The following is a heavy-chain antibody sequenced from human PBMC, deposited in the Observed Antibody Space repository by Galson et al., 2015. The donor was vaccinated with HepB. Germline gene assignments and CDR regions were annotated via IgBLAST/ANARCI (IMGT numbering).Heavy chain of an antibody. CDR1: GGTFSSYA. V-gene: IGHV1-69*13. D-gene: IGHD6-6*01. Sequence: SVKVSCKASGGTFSSYAISWVRQAPGQGLEWMGGIIPIFGTANYAQKFQGRVTITADESTSTAYMELSSLRSEDTAVYYCAYSSSVYYYYYYMDVWGKGTTVTVSS. J-gene: IGHJ6*03. CDR3: AYSSSVYYYYYYMDV. CDR2: IIPIFGTA.